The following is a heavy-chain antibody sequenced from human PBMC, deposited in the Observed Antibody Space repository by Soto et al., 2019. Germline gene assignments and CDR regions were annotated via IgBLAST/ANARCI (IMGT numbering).Heavy chain of an antibody. V-gene: IGHV3-23*01. D-gene: IGHD5-12*01. CDR2: IRGSGGST. CDR1: GFTFSSYA. J-gene: IGHJ6*02. Sequence: EVQLLESGGGLVQPGGSLRLSCAASGFTFSSYAMSWVRQAPGKGLEWVSAIRGSGGSTYYADSVKGRFTISRDNSKNTLYLQMNSLRAEDTAVYYCAIPPYDGYDFVYYYGMDVWGQGTTVTVSS. CDR3: AIPPYDGYDFVYYYGMDV.